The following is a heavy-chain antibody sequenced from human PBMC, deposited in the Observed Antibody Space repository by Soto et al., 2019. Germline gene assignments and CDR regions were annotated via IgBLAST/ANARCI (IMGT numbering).Heavy chain of an antibody. CDR1: GGSFSGYY. D-gene: IGHD6-6*01. CDR3: ARGFLYRSSSSPRYYYGMDV. J-gene: IGHJ6*02. V-gene: IGHV4-34*01. CDR2: INHSGST. Sequence: SETLSLTCAVYGGSFSGYYWSWIRQPPGKGLEWIGEINHSGSTNYNPSLKSRVTISVDTSKNQFSLKLSSVTAADTAVYYCARGFLYRSSSSPRYYYGMDVWGQGTTVTVSS.